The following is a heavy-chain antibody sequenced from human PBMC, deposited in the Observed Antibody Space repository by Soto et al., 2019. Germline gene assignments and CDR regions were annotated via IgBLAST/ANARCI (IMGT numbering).Heavy chain of an antibody. CDR2: ISGSGSST. V-gene: IGHV3-23*01. CDR3: AKDPLLSSSWYANFDY. D-gene: IGHD6-13*01. J-gene: IGHJ4*02. CDR1: GFTFSSYA. Sequence: EVQLLESGGGLVQPGGSLRLSCAASGFTFSSYAMSWVRQAPGKGLEWVSAISGSGSSTYYADSVKGRFTISRDNSKNTLYLQMDSLRAEDTAVYYCAKDPLLSSSWYANFDYWLQGTLVTVSS.